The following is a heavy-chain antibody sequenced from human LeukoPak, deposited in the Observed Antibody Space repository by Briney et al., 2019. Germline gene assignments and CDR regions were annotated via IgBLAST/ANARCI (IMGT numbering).Heavy chain of an antibody. D-gene: IGHD3-10*01. CDR2: IYSGGST. V-gene: IGHV3-66*04. J-gene: IGHJ4*02. Sequence: GGSLRLSCAASGFTVSSNYMSWVRQAPGKGLEWVSVIYSGGSTYYADSVKGRFTISRDNSKNTLYLQMNSLRAEDTAVHYCARHRLDYGSGSYLDYWGQGTLVTASS. CDR1: GFTVSSNY. CDR3: ARHRLDYGSGSYLDY.